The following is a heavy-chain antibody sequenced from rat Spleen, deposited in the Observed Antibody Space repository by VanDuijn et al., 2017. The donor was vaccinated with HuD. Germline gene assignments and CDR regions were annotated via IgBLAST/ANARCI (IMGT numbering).Heavy chain of an antibody. Sequence: QVQLKESGPGLVQPSQTLSLTCTVSGFSLTNYHVHWVRQPPGKGLEWMGVMWSDGDTSYNSGFKSRLSITRDTSKNQVFLKMSSLQIDNTGMYFCARSDTLAAMGHYWGQGVMVTVSS. V-gene: IGHV2-32*01. J-gene: IGHJ2*01. CDR1: GFSLTNYH. CDR3: ARSDTLAAMGHY. D-gene: IGHD1-2*01. CDR2: MWSDGDT.